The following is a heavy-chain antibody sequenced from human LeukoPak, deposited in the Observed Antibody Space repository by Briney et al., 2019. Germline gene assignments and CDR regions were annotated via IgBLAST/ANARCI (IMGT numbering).Heavy chain of an antibody. CDR2: IYYSGST. Sequence: SETLSLTCTVSGGSISSGDYYWSWIRQPPGKGLEWIGYIYYSGSTYYNPSLKSRVTISVDTSKNQFSLKLSSVTAADTAVYYCAKPRHLLRFLEWLSPFDYWGQGTLVTVSS. J-gene: IGHJ4*02. CDR3: AKPRHLLRFLEWLSPFDY. D-gene: IGHD3-3*01. CDR1: GGSISSGDYY. V-gene: IGHV4-30-4*08.